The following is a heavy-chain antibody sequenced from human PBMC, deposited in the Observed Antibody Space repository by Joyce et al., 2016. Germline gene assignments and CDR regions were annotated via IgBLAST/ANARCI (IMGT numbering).Heavy chain of an antibody. CDR3: ARVGRTGYTCDY. Sequence: EVQLVESGGGLVQPGGSLRLSCAASGFSFNTYSINWVRQAPGKGLECRSYISGSSGTIYYADCVKGRFTISRDNAKNSVYLQMNSLRDEDTAVYYCARVGRTGYTCDYWGQGTLVTVSS. D-gene: IGHD5-24*01. CDR2: ISGSSGTI. V-gene: IGHV3-48*02. CDR1: GFSFNTYS. J-gene: IGHJ4*02.